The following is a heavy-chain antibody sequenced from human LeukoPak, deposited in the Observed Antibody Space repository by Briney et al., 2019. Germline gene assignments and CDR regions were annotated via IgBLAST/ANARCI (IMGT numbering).Heavy chain of an antibody. Sequence: GGSLRLSCAASGFIFDDYAMHWVRQAPGKGLEWVSGISWNSGSIGYADSVKGRFTISRDSAKNSLYLQMNSLRAEDTALYYCAKEIIAARQDDAFDIWGQGTMVTVSS. CDR3: AKEIIAARQDDAFDI. CDR1: GFIFDDYA. D-gene: IGHD6-6*01. J-gene: IGHJ3*02. V-gene: IGHV3-9*01. CDR2: ISWNSGSI.